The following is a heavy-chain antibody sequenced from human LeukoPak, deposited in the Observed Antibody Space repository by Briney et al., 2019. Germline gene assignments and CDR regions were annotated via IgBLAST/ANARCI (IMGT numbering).Heavy chain of an antibody. J-gene: IGHJ3*02. Sequence: GGSLRLSCAASGFTFSSYGMHWVRQAPGKGLEWVAVISYDGSNKYYADSVKGRFTISRDNSKNTLYLQMNSLRAEDTAVYYCARDDYGDYYSGDDAFDIWGQGTMVTVSS. D-gene: IGHD4-17*01. CDR1: GFTFSSYG. CDR2: ISYDGSNK. CDR3: ARDDYGDYYSGDDAFDI. V-gene: IGHV3-30*03.